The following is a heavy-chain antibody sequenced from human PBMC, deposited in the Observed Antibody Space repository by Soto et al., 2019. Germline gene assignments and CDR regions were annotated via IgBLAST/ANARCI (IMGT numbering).Heavy chain of an antibody. D-gene: IGHD3-10*01. V-gene: IGHV4-39*02. CDR1: GGSISSSSSY. Sequence: SETLSLTCIVSGGSISSSSSYWGWIRQPPGKGLEWIGSIYYIGNTYYNPSLKSRVTISIDSSKTQFSLKLNSLTTADTAMYYCAREREEYYYGSGRYNWFDPWGQGTLVTVSS. CDR2: IYYIGNT. CDR3: AREREEYYYGSGRYNWFDP. J-gene: IGHJ5*02.